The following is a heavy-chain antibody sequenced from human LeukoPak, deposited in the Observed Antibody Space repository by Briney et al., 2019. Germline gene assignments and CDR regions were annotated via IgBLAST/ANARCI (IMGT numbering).Heavy chain of an antibody. D-gene: IGHD1-26*01. V-gene: IGHV4-39*01. CDR1: GGSISSSNYH. CDR3: ASPSGTYYSRFHY. CDR2: IYYSGST. J-gene: IGHJ4*02. Sequence: SKTLSLTCTVSGGSISSSNYHWGWIRQPPGKGLDWIGSIYYSGSTYYNPSLKSRVTISVDTSKNQFSLKLSSVTAADTAVYYCASPSGTYYSRFHYWGQGALVTVSS.